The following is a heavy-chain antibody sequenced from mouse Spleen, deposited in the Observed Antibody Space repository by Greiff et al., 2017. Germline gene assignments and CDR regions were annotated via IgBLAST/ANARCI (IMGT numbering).Heavy chain of an antibody. CDR2: ISNGGGST. CDR1: GFTFSDYY. D-gene: IGHD2-14*01. CDR3: ARRYYRYDGGPLAMDY. J-gene: IGHJ4*01. Sequence: EVKLMESGGGLVQPGGSLKLSCATSGFTFSDYYMYWVRQTPEKRLEWVAYISNGGGSTYYPDTVKGRFTISRDNAKNTLYLQMSRLKSEDTAMYYCARRYYRYDGGPLAMDYWGQGTSVTVSS. V-gene: IGHV5-12*02.